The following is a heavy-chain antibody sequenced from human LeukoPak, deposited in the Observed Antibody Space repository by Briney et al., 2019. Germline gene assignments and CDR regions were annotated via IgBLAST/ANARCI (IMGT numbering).Heavy chain of an antibody. CDR3: ARDLVVAQGC. CDR2: INPDGSEK. J-gene: IGHJ4*02. V-gene: IGHV3-7*01. Sequence: GGSLRLSCGASGFTFRTSWMNWVRQAPGKGLEWVASINPDGSEKYSVDSVKGRFTISRDNAKNSLYLQMNSLRVEDTAVYYCARDLVVAQGCWGQGTLVTVSS. CDR1: GFTFRTSW. D-gene: IGHD3-22*01.